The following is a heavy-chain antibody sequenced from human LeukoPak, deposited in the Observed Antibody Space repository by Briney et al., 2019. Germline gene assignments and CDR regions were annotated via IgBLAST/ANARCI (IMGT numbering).Heavy chain of an antibody. V-gene: IGHV1-8*01. CDR1: GYPFIPYE. D-gene: IGHD3-10*01. CDR2: VDPDSGQT. Sequence: ASVKASCKASGYPFIPYEIGRVRQAPGQGLEWVGWVDPDSGQTASAQKFQGRVTMTRNTSLSTAYMELSSLRSENTAVYYCARSHGFGELSSTGFEPWGQGTQVTVSS. J-gene: IGHJ5*02. CDR3: ARSHGFGELSSTGFEP.